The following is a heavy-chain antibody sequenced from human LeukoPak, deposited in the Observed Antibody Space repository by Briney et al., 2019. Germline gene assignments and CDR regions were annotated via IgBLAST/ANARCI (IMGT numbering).Heavy chain of an antibody. V-gene: IGHV4-59*01. Sequence: PSETLSLTCTVSDDSITMYYWTWIRQPPGKGLEWIGYVDHTGSTKFNPSLNGRVSISRDTSNNFFSLRLRSVTAADTAVYYCARDSGGSGYLWFDPWGQGTLVTVSS. CDR1: DDSITMYY. D-gene: IGHD3-3*01. J-gene: IGHJ5*02. CDR2: VDHTGST. CDR3: ARDSGGSGYLWFDP.